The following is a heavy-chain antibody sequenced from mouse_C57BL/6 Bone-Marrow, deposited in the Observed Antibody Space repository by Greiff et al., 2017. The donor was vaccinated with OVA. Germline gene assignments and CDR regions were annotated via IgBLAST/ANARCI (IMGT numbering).Heavy chain of an antibody. CDR2: IWSGGST. CDR1: GFSLTSYG. D-gene: IGHD2-3*01. J-gene: IGHJ4*01. V-gene: IGHV2-4*01. Sequence: QVQLQQSGPGLVQPSQSLSITCTVSGFSLTSYGAHWVRQPPGKGLEWLGVIWSGGSTDYNAAFISRLSISKDNSKSQVFFKMNSLQADDTAIYYCAKKGIYDGYYAMDYWGQGTSVTVSS. CDR3: AKKGIYDGYYAMDY.